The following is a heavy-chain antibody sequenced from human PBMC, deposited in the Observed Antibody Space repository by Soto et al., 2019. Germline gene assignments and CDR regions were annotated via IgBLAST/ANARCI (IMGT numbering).Heavy chain of an antibody. Sequence: GGSLRLSCAASGFSFGGYVMGWVRQAPGMGLEWVSGVSASGVNTIYADSVKGRFTVSRDNSQNTLFLQMNRLRADDAAVYFCARGEFGSRFRMAKFDYWGQGTQVTVSS. V-gene: IGHV3-23*01. D-gene: IGHD3-10*01. CDR3: ARGEFGSRFRMAKFDY. CDR1: GFSFGGYV. J-gene: IGHJ4*02. CDR2: VSASGVNT.